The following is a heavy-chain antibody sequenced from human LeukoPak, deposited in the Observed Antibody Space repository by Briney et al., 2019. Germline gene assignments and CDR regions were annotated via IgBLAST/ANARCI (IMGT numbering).Heavy chain of an antibody. V-gene: IGHV3-23*01. Sequence: PGGSLRLSCAASRFTFSSYAMSWVRQAPGKGLEWVSVIGASGGSTYYADSVKGRFTISRDNSKNMLYLQMSSLRAEDTAVYYCAKMQGYFDYWGQGTLVPVSS. J-gene: IGHJ4*02. CDR3: AKMQGYFDY. CDR2: IGASGGST. CDR1: RFTFSSYA.